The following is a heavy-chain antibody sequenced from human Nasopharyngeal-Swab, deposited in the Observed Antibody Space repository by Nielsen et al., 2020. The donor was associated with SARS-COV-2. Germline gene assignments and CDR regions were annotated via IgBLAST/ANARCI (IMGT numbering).Heavy chain of an antibody. D-gene: IGHD3/OR15-3a*01. CDR2: IYYRGST. Sequence: SETLSLTCTVSGGAISSGDYNWRWIRQPPGKGLEWLGYIYYRGSTHYNPSLKSRLTISVDTSKSQFSLKLSSVTAADTAVYYCARWTYYYYNMDVWGKGTTVTVSS. CDR1: GGAISSGDYN. CDR3: ARWTYYYYNMDV. V-gene: IGHV4-30-4*01. J-gene: IGHJ6*03.